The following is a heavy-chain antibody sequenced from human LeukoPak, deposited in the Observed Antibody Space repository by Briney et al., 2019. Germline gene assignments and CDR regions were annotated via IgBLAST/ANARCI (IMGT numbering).Heavy chain of an antibody. Sequence: GGSLRLSSPASGFTFSSNALSRLRQAPGHAPVRVPAISGSGGSAYYADSVKVRSTISRDNSKNTLYLQMTSLRAEDTAVYYCAQEGVVVVVAANDYWGQGTLVTVSS. J-gene: IGHJ4*02. D-gene: IGHD2-15*01. CDR2: ISGSGGSA. CDR3: AQEGVVVVVAANDY. CDR1: GFTFSSNA. V-gene: IGHV3-23*01.